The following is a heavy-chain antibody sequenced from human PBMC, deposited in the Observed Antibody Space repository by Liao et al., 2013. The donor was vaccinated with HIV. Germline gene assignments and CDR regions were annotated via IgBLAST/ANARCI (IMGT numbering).Heavy chain of an antibody. Sequence: QVQLQQWGAGLVKPSETLSLTCAVYGGSISGYYWSWIRQTPGKGLEWIGEINRSGGTNYNPSLKRRVTISIDTSKSQFSLKLSSVTAADAAVYYCTGRVDALSVKCSDYWARGPWSPSPQ. J-gene: IGHJ4*02. CDR3: TGRVDALSVKCSDY. CDR1: GGSISGYY. V-gene: IGHV4-34*02. CDR2: INRSGGT. D-gene: IGHD2/OR15-2a*01.